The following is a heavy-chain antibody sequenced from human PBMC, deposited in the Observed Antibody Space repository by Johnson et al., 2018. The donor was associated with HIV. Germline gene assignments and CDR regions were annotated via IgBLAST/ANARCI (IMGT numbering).Heavy chain of an antibody. D-gene: IGHD5-24*01. CDR2: IKQDGSEK. CDR3: ARATMSYKVWLQLSAAFDI. Sequence: VQLVESGGGVVQPGGSLRLSCAASGFTFSSYWMSWVRQAPGKGLEWVANIKQDGSEKYYVDSVKGRFTISRDNAKNSLYLQMNSLRAEDTAVYYCARATMSYKVWLQLSAAFDIWGQGTMVTVSS. V-gene: IGHV3-7*01. CDR1: GFTFSSYW. J-gene: IGHJ3*02.